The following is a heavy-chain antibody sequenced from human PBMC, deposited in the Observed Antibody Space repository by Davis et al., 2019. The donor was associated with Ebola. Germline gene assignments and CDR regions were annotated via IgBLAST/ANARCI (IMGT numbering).Heavy chain of an antibody. CDR3: ARRDGSSGWYNYYGMDV. J-gene: IGHJ6*02. V-gene: IGHV4-59*01. CDR2: IYYSGST. D-gene: IGHD6-19*01. CDR1: GFTFGDYA. Sequence: ESLKISCTASGFTFGDYAMSWIRQPPGKGLEWIGYIYYSGSTNYNPSLKSRVTISVDTSKNQFSLKLSSVTAADTAVYYCARRDGSSGWYNYYGMDVWGQGTTVTVSS.